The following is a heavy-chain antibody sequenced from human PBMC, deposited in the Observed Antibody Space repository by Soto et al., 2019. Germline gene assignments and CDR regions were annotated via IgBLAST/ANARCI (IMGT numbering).Heavy chain of an antibody. Sequence: SETLSLTCTVSGGSISSSSYYWGWIRQPPGKGLEWIGSIYYSGSTYYNPSLKSRVTISVDTSKNQFSLKLSSVTAADTAVYYCARHLSHKRILRYFGGMDVWGQGTTVTVSS. D-gene: IGHD3-9*01. CDR1: GGSISSSSYY. CDR3: ARHLSHKRILRYFGGMDV. J-gene: IGHJ6*02. V-gene: IGHV4-39*01. CDR2: IYYSGST.